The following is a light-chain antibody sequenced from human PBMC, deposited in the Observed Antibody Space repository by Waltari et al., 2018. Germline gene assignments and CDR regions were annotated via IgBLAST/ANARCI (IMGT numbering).Light chain of an antibody. V-gene: IGKV3-20*01. CDR1: QTVDKNY. CDR2: DAS. CDR3: QQCSTPPLT. J-gene: IGKJ4*01. Sequence: DIVLTQSPGTLSLSPGERATLSCRASQTVDKNYLAWDQQKPGQAPRLLIYDASSRATGIPDRFSGSGSGTDFTLTISRLEPEDFAMYYCQQCSTPPLTFGGGTKVEIK.